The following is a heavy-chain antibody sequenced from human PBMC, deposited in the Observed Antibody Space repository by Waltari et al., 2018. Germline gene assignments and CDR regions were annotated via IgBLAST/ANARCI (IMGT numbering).Heavy chain of an antibody. D-gene: IGHD6-13*01. J-gene: IGHJ6*02. CDR3: ARDGVAAAGFYYYGMDV. V-gene: IGHV4-59*01. CDR1: GGSISSYY. CDR2: IYYSGST. Sequence: QVQLQESGPGLVKPSETLSLTCTVSGGSISSYYWSWIRQPPGKGLEWIGYIYYSGSTNYNPSLKSRVTISVDTSKNQFSLKLSSVTAADTAVYYCARDGVAAAGFYYYGMDVWGQGP.